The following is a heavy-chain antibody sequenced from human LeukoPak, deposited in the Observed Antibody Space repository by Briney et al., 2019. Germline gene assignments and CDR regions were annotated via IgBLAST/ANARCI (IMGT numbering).Heavy chain of an antibody. V-gene: IGHV4-61*01. D-gene: IGHD3-10*01. J-gene: IGHJ4*02. CDR1: GASVSSGSYY. CDR3: ASRHGDSGSSNC. Sequence: SETLPLTCSVSGASVSSGSYYWSWIRQPPGKGLEWIGYVYYSGSTNYNPSLKSRVTISLVTSKNQFSLRLSSVTAADTAVYYCASRHGDSGSSNCWGQGTLVTVSS. CDR2: VYYSGST.